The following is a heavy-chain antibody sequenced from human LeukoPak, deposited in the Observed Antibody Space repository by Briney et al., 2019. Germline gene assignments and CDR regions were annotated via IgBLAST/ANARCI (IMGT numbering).Heavy chain of an antibody. Sequence: ASVKVSCKASGYTFTGYYMHWVRQAPGQGLEWMGWINPNSGGTNYAQKFQGRVTMTRDTSISTAYMELSRLRSDDTAVYFCARDLPGSGPNFDYRGQGTLVTVSS. CDR1: GYTFTGYY. D-gene: IGHD3-10*01. V-gene: IGHV1-2*02. J-gene: IGHJ4*02. CDR3: ARDLPGSGPNFDY. CDR2: INPNSGGT.